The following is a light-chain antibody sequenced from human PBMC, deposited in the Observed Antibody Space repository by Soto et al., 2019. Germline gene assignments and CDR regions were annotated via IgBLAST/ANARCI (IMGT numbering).Light chain of an antibody. J-gene: IGLJ2*01. CDR3: QTWGTGIVI. CDR1: SGHSNYA. V-gene: IGLV4-69*01. Sequence: QPVLTQSPSASASLGASVKLTCTLSSGHSNYAIAWPQQQPEQGPRYLMKLNRDGSHSKGDWIPNRCSGSSAGAERYLTISSLQYEDESYYYCQTWGTGIVIFGGGTKLTVL. CDR2: LNRDGSH.